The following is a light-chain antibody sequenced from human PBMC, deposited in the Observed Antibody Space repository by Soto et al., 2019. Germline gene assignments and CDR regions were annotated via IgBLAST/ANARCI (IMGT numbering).Light chain of an antibody. J-gene: IGLJ1*01. V-gene: IGLV2-14*01. CDR2: EVS. CDR3: SSYTSSSTYV. CDR1: SSDVGGYNY. Sequence: QSALTQPASVSGSPGRSITISCTGTSSDVGGYNYVSWYQQYPGKAPKLMIYEVSNRPSGVSNRFSGSKSGNTASLTISGLQAEDEADYYCSSYTSSSTYVFGTGTKVTVL.